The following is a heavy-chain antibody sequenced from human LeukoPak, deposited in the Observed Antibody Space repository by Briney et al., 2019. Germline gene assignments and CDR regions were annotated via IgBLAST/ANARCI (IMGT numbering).Heavy chain of an antibody. CDR1: GYSFTSYW. D-gene: IGHD5-12*01. V-gene: IGHV5-51*01. J-gene: IGHJ4*02. CDR3: ARQQPYSGYALAKVDYFDY. Sequence: GESLKISCKGSGYSFTSYWIGWVRQMPGKGLEWMGIIYPGDSDTRYSPSFQGQVTISADKSISTAYLQWSSLKASDTAMYYCARQQPYSGYALAKVDYFDYWGQGTLVTVSS. CDR2: IYPGDSDT.